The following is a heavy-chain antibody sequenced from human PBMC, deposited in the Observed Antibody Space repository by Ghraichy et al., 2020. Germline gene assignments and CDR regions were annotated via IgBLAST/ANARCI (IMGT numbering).Heavy chain of an antibody. CDR1: GFTFSNFA. D-gene: IGHD3-3*01. Sequence: GESLNISCAGSGFTFSNFAMSWVRQAPGKGLEWVSAIRRSGDDTYYADSVKGRFTISRDNSNNMLYLQMNRLRGEDTAVYYCANDPNVLRFSEYLPPRGGGDYHYGLDVWGQGTTVTVAS. V-gene: IGHV3-23*01. CDR2: IRRSGDDT. CDR3: ANDPNVLRFSEYLPPRGGGDYHYGLDV. J-gene: IGHJ6*02.